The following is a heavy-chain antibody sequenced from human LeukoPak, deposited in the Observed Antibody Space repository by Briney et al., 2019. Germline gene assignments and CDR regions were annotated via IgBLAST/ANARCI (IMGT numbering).Heavy chain of an antibody. D-gene: IGHD2-15*01. CDR1: GFTFSSYA. Sequence: GGSLRLSCAASGFTFSSYAMHWVRQAPGKGLEWVAVISYDGSNKYYADSVKGRFTISRDNSKNSLYLQMNSLRAEDTAVYYCARRYCSGGSCSEFDYWGQGTLVTVSS. CDR3: ARRYCSGGSCSEFDY. V-gene: IGHV3-30-3*01. CDR2: ISYDGSNK. J-gene: IGHJ4*02.